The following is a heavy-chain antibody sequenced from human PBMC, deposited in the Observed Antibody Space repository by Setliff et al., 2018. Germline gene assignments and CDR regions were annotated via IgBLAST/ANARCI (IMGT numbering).Heavy chain of an antibody. CDR3: ARLTQLWWLKDYYYYYMDV. J-gene: IGHJ6*03. D-gene: IGHD5-18*01. V-gene: IGHV4-39*01. Sequence: SETLSLTCTVSGGSISSDSYYWGWIRQPPGKGLEWIGSIYYSGSTYYNPSLKSRVTISVDPSKNQFSLKLSSVTAADTAVYYCARLTQLWWLKDYYYYYMDVWGKGTTGTVS. CDR1: GGSISSDSYY. CDR2: IYYSGST.